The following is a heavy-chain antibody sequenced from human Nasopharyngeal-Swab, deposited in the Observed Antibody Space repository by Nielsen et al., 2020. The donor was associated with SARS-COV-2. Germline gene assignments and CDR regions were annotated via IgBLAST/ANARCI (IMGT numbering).Heavy chain of an antibody. CDR3: AKDFSTGASGCLFD. J-gene: IGHJ4*02. Sequence: GESLKISCAASGFTFSGYAMNWVRQAPGKGLEWVTVIWFDGSKKYYADSVKGRFTVSRDNSKNTLYLQMSSLRAEDTAVYHCAKDFSTGASGCLFDWGQGTLVTVSS. D-gene: IGHD6-19*01. CDR1: GFTFSGYA. V-gene: IGHV3-33*06. CDR2: IWFDGSKK.